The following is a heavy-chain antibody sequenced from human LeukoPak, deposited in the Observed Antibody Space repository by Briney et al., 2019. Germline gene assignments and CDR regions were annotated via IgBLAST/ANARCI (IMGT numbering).Heavy chain of an antibody. V-gene: IGHV4-4*07. CDR1: GGSISSYY. CDR3: ARGGGGDDYVWGSYKPPHWFDP. Sequence: SETLSLTCTVSGGSISSYYWSWIRQPAGKGLEWIGRIYTSGSTNYNPSLKSRVTMSVDTSKNQCSLKLSSVTAADTAVYYCARGGGGDDYVWGSYKPPHWFDPWGQGTLVTVSS. CDR2: IYTSGST. D-gene: IGHD3-16*01. J-gene: IGHJ5*02.